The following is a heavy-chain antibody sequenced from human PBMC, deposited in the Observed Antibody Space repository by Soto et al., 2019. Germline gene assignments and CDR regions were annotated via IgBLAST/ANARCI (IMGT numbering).Heavy chain of an antibody. J-gene: IGHJ5*02. CDR1: GFTFSSYA. CDR2: ISGSGGST. CDR3: AKGRSPGGMYNWFDP. V-gene: IGHV3-23*01. Sequence: PGGSLRLSCAASGFTFSSYAMSWVRQAPGKGLEWVSAISGSGGSTYYADSVKGRFTISRDNSKNTLYLQMNSLRAEDTAVYYCAKGRSPGGMYNWFDPWGQGTLVTVSS.